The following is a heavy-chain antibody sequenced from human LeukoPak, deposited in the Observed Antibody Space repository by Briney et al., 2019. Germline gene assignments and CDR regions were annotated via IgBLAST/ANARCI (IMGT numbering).Heavy chain of an antibody. D-gene: IGHD3-22*01. CDR3: ARDFYNYDSSGYYALPGGY. CDR1: GGTFSSYA. Sequence: SVKVSCKASGGTFSSYAISWVRQAPGQGLEWMGGIIPIFGTANYAQKFQGRVTITTDESTSTVYMELSSLRSEDTAVYYCARDFYNYDSSGYYALPGGYWGQGTLVTVSS. V-gene: IGHV1-69*05. J-gene: IGHJ4*02. CDR2: IIPIFGTA.